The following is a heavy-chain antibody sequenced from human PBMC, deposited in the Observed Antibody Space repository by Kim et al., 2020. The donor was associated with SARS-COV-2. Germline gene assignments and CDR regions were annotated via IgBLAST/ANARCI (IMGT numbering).Heavy chain of an antibody. Sequence: VVVRFTMSRDNSKNTLFLQMNSLGTEDTALYYCVKEAAFTTIVVDYYFDYWGQGTLVTVSS. V-gene: IGHV3-30*02. CDR3: VKEAAFTTIVVDYYFDY. D-gene: IGHD3-22*01. J-gene: IGHJ4*02.